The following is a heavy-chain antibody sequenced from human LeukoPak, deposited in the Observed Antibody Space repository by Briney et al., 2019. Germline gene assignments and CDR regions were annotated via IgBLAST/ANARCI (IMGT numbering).Heavy chain of an antibody. D-gene: IGHD6-19*01. CDR3: ARDKEWLAPFDY. CDR1: GGSISSYY. V-gene: IGHV4-59*12. Sequence: SETLSLTCTVSGGSISSYYWSWIRQPPGKGLEWIGSIFYSGSTYYNPSLKSRITISLDTPKNQFSLKLRSVTAADTAVYYCARDKEWLAPFDYWGQGTLVTVSS. J-gene: IGHJ4*02. CDR2: IFYSGST.